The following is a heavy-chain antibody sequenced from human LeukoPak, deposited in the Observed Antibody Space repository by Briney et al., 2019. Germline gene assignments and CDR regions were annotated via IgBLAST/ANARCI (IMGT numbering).Heavy chain of an antibody. J-gene: IGHJ5*02. V-gene: IGHV3-21*01. D-gene: IGHD6-13*01. Sequence: GGSLRLSCEASGFTFTTYSMTWVRQAPGKGLEWVSIISSGSSAIFSADALKGRFTISRDDAKNLLYLDMNSLRAEDTAVYYCASAGYSSSWYRWLDPWGQGTLVTVSS. CDR3: ASAGYSSSWYRWLDP. CDR1: GFTFTTYS. CDR2: ISSGSSAI.